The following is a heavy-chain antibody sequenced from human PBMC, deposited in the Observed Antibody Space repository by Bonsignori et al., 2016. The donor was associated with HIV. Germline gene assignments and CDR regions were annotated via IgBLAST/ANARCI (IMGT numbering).Heavy chain of an antibody. V-gene: IGHV3-7*03. CDR2: IKQNGSEK. CDR3: ARDDYYMDV. Sequence: VRQAPGKGLEWVANIKQNGSEKYYVDSVKGRFTISRDNAKNSLYLQMNSLRAEDTAVYYCARDDYYMDVWGKGTTVTVSS. J-gene: IGHJ6*03.